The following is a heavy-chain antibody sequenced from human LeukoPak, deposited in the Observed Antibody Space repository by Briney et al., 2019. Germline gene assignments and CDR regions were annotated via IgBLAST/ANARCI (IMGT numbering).Heavy chain of an antibody. V-gene: IGHV3-7*01. D-gene: IGHD5-18*01. CDR2: IRKDGNDE. CDR1: GFTFSNYW. J-gene: IGHJ4*02. CDR3: AALDTIMVTDVGY. Sequence: PGGSLRLSCAASGFTFSNYWMSWVRQAPGKGLRWVANIRKDGNDEYYVDSVKGRFSISRDNAKNSLYLHMNSLRAEDTAVYHCAALDTIMVTDVGYWGQGTLVIVSS.